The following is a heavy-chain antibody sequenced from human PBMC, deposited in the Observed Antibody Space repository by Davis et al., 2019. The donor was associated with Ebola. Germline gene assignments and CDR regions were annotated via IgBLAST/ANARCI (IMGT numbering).Heavy chain of an antibody. Sequence: SETLSLTCTVSGGSISSYYWSWIRQPPGKGLEWIGYIYSWSTNYNPSLKSRVTISVDTSKNQFSLKLTSVTAADTAVYYCARTQGYCSGGSCYGGDFDYWGQGTLVTVSS. CDR1: GGSISSYY. D-gene: IGHD2-15*01. CDR3: ARTQGYCSGGSCYGGDFDY. V-gene: IGHV4-59*01. CDR2: IYSWST. J-gene: IGHJ4*02.